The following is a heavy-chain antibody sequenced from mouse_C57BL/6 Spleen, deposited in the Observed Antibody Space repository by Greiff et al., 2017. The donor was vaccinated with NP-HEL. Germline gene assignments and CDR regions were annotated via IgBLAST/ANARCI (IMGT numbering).Heavy chain of an antibody. J-gene: IGHJ1*03. CDR2: IYPGSGST. CDR1: GYTFTSYW. Sequence: QVQLQQSGAELVKPGDSVKMSCKASGYTFTSYWITWVKQRPGQGLEWIGDIYPGSGSTNYNEKFKSKATLTVDTSSSTAYMQLSSLTSEDSAVYYCARFYGSSYGYFDVWGTGTTVTVSS. D-gene: IGHD1-1*01. CDR3: ARFYGSSYGYFDV. V-gene: IGHV1-55*01.